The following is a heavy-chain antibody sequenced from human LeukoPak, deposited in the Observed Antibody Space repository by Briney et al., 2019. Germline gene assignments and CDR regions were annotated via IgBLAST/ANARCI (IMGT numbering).Heavy chain of an antibody. J-gene: IGHJ6*03. CDR1: GGSITSTNYY. Sequence: SETLSLTCTVSGGSITSTNYYWPWIRQPPGMGPEWIGSVYYSGTTYYNPSLMSRATVSVDTSKNQFSLKLSSVTAADTAVYYCARLPRGSSPDYFYYYMDVWGKGIMVTVSS. CDR2: VYYSGTT. CDR3: ARLPRGSSPDYFYYYMDV. D-gene: IGHD6-6*01. V-gene: IGHV4-39*07.